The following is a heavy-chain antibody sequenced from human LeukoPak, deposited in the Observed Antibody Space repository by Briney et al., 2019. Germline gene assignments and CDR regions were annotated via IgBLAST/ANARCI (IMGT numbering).Heavy chain of an antibody. D-gene: IGHD2-2*01. CDR2: IKQDGREK. CDR3: AGGGTSCSY. J-gene: IGHJ4*02. Sequence: GGSLRLSCAVSGFTFRSYWMSWVRQAPGKGLEWVANIKQDGREKYYVDSVKGRFTISRDNAKNSLYLQMNSLRVEDTAVYYCAGGGTSCSYWGQGTLVTVSS. V-gene: IGHV3-7*01. CDR1: GFTFRSYW.